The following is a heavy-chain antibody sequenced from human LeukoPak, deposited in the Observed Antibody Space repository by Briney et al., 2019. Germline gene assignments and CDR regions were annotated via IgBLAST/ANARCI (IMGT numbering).Heavy chain of an antibody. CDR3: ARHVQQLGSYYGMDV. J-gene: IGHJ6*02. D-gene: IGHD6-13*01. Sequence: GESLKISCKGSGYSFTSYWIGWVRQMPGKSLEWMGIIYPGDSDTRYSPSFQGQVTISADKSISTAYLQWSSLKASDTAMYYCARHVQQLGSYYGMDVWGQGTTVTVSS. V-gene: IGHV5-51*01. CDR1: GYSFTSYW. CDR2: IYPGDSDT.